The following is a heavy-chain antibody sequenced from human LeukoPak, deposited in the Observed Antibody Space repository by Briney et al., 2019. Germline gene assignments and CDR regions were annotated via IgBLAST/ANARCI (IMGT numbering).Heavy chain of an antibody. D-gene: IGHD2-2*01. J-gene: IGHJ4*02. CDR2: IDPNSGGT. Sequence: ASVKVSCKASGYTFTGYYMHWVRQAPGQGLEWMGWIDPNSGGTNYAQKFRGRVTMTRDTSISTAYMELSRLRSDDTAVYYCARVQGYCSSTSCYPDTNFDYWGQGTLVTVSS. CDR3: ARVQGYCSSTSCYPDTNFDY. V-gene: IGHV1-2*02. CDR1: GYTFTGYY.